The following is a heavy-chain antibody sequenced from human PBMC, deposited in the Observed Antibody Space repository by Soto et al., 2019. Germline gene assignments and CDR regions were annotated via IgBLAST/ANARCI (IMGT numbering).Heavy chain of an antibody. CDR2: ISAYNGNT. D-gene: IGHD6-6*01. CDR3: ARVPDPSIAARERGWFDP. Sequence: QAQLVQSGAEVKKPGASVKVSCKASGYTFTSYGISWVRQAPGQGLEWMGWISAYNGNTNYAQKLQGRVTMTTDTSTSTAYMELRSLRSDDTAVYYCARVPDPSIAARERGWFDPWGQGTLVTVSS. CDR1: GYTFTSYG. J-gene: IGHJ5*02. V-gene: IGHV1-18*01.